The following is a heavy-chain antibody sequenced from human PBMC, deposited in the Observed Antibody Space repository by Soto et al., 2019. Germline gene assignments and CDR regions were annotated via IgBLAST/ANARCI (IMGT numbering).Heavy chain of an antibody. D-gene: IGHD6-13*01. V-gene: IGHV5-51*01. CDR1: GYTFSNFW. CDR2: IYPGDHET. J-gene: IGHJ4*02. Sequence: GESLKISCQCSGYTFSNFWIGWVRQLPGQGLEWMGIIYPGDHETRYSPSCLGKVTISAETSINTAYLQWSSLEASDSAFYFCARSPRSSPYFDFWGQGALVTVSS. CDR3: ARSPRSSPYFDF.